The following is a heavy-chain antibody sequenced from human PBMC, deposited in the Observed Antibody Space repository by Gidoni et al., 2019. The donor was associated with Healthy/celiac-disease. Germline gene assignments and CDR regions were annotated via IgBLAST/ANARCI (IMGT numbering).Heavy chain of an antibody. CDR2: ISSSSSYI. CDR1: GSTFGSYS. D-gene: IGHD3-10*01. J-gene: IGHJ3*02. Sequence: EVQLVESGGGLVKPGGSLRLSCAASGSTFGSYSMTWVRQAPGKGLEWCSSISSSSSYICYADPVKGRFTSSRENAKNSLYLQMNSLRAEDTAVYYCARDKDEYYYGAGIPQGGAFDIWGQGTMVTVSS. V-gene: IGHV3-21*01. CDR3: ARDKDEYYYGAGIPQGGAFDI.